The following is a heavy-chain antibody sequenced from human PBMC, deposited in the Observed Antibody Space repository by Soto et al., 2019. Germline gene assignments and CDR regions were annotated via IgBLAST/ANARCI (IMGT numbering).Heavy chain of an antibody. CDR1: AGTFISYA. CDR2: IIPIFGTA. CDR3: ARDVGGNWFDP. D-gene: IGHD1-26*01. V-gene: IGHV1-69*13. J-gene: IGHJ5*02. Sequence: SVKVSCKASAGTFISYAISWVRQAPGQGLEWMGGIIPIFGTANYAQKFQGRVTITADESTSTAYMGLSSLRSEDTAVYYCARDVGGNWFDPWGQGTQVTVSS.